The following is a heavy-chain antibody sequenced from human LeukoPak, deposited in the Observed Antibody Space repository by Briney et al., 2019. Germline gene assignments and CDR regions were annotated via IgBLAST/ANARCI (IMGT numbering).Heavy chain of an antibody. CDR3: ARGLGDGIAVAGKGTGDY. CDR2: IIPILGIA. V-gene: IGHV1-69*04. CDR1: GGTFSSYA. D-gene: IGHD6-19*01. Sequence: GASVKVSCKASGGTFSSYAISWVRQAPGQGLEWMGRIIPILGIANYAQKFQGRVTLTADKSTSTAYMELSSLRSEHTAVYYCARGLGDGIAVAGKGTGDYWGQGTLVTVSS. J-gene: IGHJ4*02.